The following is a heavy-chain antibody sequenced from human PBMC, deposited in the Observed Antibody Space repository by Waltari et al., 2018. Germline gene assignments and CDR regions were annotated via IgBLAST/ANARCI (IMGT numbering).Heavy chain of an antibody. Sequence: QVQLVESGGGVVQPGGYLRIACQASGFTFSSFGINWVRQAPGKWLEWVAFIRYDGSNKYYADSVKGRFTISRDNSKNTLYLQMNSLRAEDTAVYYPHLRFLDYGMDVWGQGTTVTVSS. CDR3: HLRFLDYGMDV. J-gene: IGHJ6*02. V-gene: IGHV3-30*02. CDR2: IRYDGSNK. CDR1: GFTFSSFG. D-gene: IGHD3-3*01.